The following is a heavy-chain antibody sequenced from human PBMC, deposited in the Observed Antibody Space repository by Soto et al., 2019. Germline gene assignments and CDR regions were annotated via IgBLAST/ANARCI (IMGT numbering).Heavy chain of an antibody. J-gene: IGHJ4*02. V-gene: IGHV3-23*01. D-gene: IGHD1-26*01. CDR3: AKGAARYFDY. Sequence: EVQLLESGGGLVQPGGSLRLSCVASGFSFGTYAMTWVRQVPGKGLEWVSTISGGIGSTFYADSVKGRFTISRDISKKMLLLHMNGMRGEDTGTYDCAKGAARYFDYWGRGTLVTVSS. CDR2: ISGGIGST. CDR1: GFSFGTYA.